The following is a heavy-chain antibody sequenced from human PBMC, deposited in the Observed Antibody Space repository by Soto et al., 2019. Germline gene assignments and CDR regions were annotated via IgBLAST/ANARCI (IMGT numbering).Heavy chain of an antibody. J-gene: IGHJ4*02. D-gene: IGHD6-19*01. Sequence: PSETLSLTCTVSGGSISSYFWGWIRQPPGKGLEWIGTIFYIGSTYYNPSLKSRVTISVDTSKNQFSLRLISVTAADTALYYCARRYGWLYFDYWGQGSLVTVSS. CDR2: IFYIGST. CDR3: ARRYGWLYFDY. CDR1: GGSISSYF. V-gene: IGHV4-39*01.